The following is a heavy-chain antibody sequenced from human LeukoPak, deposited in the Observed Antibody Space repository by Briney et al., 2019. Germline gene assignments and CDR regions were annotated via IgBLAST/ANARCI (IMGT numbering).Heavy chain of an antibody. V-gene: IGHV4-61*01. CDR2: IYYSGST. CDR3: ASYGSAAATLFKYNWFDP. D-gene: IGHD6-13*01. CDR1: GGSISSSNYY. J-gene: IGHJ5*02. Sequence: PSETLSLTCTVSGGSISSSNYYWSWIRQPPGKGLEWIGYIYYSGSTNYNPSLKSRVTISVDTSKNQFSLKLSSVTAADTAVYYCASYGSAAATLFKYNWFDPWGQGTLVTVSS.